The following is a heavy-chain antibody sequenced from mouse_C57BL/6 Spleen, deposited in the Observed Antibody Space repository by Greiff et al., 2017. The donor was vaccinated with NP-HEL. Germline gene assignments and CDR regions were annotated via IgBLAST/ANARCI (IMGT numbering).Heavy chain of an antibody. CDR3: ARYDRTGDYFDY. CDR1: GFTFTDYY. V-gene: IGHV7-3*01. J-gene: IGHJ2*01. D-gene: IGHD3-3*01. CDR2: IRNKANGYTT. Sequence: DVQLQESGGGLVQPGGSLSLSCAASGFTFTDYYMSWVRQPPGKALEWLGFIRNKANGYTTEYSVYVKGRVTISRDNSQSNLYLQMNALRAEDSATYYCARYDRTGDYFDYWGQGTTLTVSS.